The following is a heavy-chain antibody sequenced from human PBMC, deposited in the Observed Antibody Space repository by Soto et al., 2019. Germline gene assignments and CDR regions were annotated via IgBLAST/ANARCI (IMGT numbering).Heavy chain of an antibody. J-gene: IGHJ4*02. CDR1: GFTFSTHA. D-gene: IGHD6-13*01. CDR2: ISYDGTTK. V-gene: IGHV3-30-3*01. Sequence: QVHLVESGGGVVRPGGSLRLSCAASGFTFSTHAMHWVRHAPGKGLEWVALISYDGTTKYYADSVKGRFTISRDNSKNTLYLQMNSLRGEDMAIYYCARDRPYSSSWSPEYWGQGTLVTVSS. CDR3: ARDRPYSSSWSPEY.